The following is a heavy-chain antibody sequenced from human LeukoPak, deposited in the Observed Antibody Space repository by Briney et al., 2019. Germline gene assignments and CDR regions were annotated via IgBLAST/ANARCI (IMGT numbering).Heavy chain of an antibody. CDR2: IYYSGGT. Sequence: SETLSLTCTVSGGSISSSSYYWGWIRQPPGKGLEWIGSIYYSGGTYYNPSLKGRVTISVDTSKNQFSLKLSSVTAADTAVYYCARDTGRGYSGYDSAFDIWGQGTMVTVSS. CDR1: GGSISSSSYY. CDR3: ARDTGRGYSGYDSAFDI. D-gene: IGHD5-12*01. J-gene: IGHJ3*02. V-gene: IGHV4-39*07.